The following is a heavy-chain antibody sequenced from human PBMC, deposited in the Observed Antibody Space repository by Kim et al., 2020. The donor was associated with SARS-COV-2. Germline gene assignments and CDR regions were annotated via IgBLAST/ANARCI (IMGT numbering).Heavy chain of an antibody. V-gene: IGHV3-30*18. D-gene: IGHD2-15*01. CDR1: GFTFSSYG. Sequence: GGSLRLSCAASGFTFSSYGMHWVRQAPGKGLEWVAVISYDGSNKYYADSVKGRFTISRDNSKNTLYLQMNSLRAEDTAVYYCAKDHAVWVLLNPIYWGQGTLVTVSS. CDR3: AKDHAVWVLLNPIY. J-gene: IGHJ4*02. CDR2: ISYDGSNK.